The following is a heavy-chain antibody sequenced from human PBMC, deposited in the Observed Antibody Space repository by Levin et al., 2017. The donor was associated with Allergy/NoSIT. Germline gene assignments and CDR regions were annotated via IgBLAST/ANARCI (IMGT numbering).Heavy chain of an antibody. CDR2: ISPGDSAT. J-gene: IGHJ6*01. D-gene: IGHD3-9*01. CDR1: GYSFSSYW. Sequence: GESLKISCQASGYSFSSYWIAWVRQMPGTGLELMGVISPGDSATRYTPSFQGQVTISADKSIRPAYLQWSSLKASDTAMYYCASSRYFDWFSYYYALDVWGQGTPVTVSS. V-gene: IGHV5-51*01. CDR3: ASSRYFDWFSYYYALDV.